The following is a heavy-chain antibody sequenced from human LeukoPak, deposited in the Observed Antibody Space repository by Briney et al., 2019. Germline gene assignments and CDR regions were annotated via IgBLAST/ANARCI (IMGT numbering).Heavy chain of an antibody. J-gene: IGHJ4*02. CDR1: GYTFSSYR. D-gene: IGHD3-22*01. V-gene: IGHV1-18*01. CDR3: ARDEYYDSSGYFADY. Sequence: GASVKVSCKASGYTFSSYRINWVRQAPGQGLEWMGSIITYNGNTNYAQKLQDRVTMTTDTSTSTAYMELSSLRSEDTAVYYCARDEYYDSSGYFADYWGQGTLVTVSS. CDR2: IITYNGNT.